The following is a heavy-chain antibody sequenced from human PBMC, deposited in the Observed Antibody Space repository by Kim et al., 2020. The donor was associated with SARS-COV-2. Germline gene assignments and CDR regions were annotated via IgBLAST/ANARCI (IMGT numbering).Heavy chain of an antibody. V-gene: IGHV4-59*01. CDR1: GGSISSYY. CDR2: IYYSGST. J-gene: IGHJ2*01. CDR3: ASSSGWSLHWYFDL. D-gene: IGHD6-19*01. Sequence: SETLSLTCTVSGGSISSYYWSWIRQPPGKGLEWIGYIYYSGSTNYNPSLKSRVTISVDTSKNQFSLKLSSVTAADTAVYYCASSSGWSLHWYFDLWGRGTLVTVSS.